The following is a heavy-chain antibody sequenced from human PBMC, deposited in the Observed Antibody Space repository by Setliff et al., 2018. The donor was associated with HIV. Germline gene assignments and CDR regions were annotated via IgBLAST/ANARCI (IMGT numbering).Heavy chain of an antibody. J-gene: IGHJ6*04. Sequence: SVKVSCKASGDTFNSHAISWVRQAPGQGLEWMGGIIPIFGTPNYAQKFKGRLTITADESTSTVYMELSSLRSEDTAVYYCARDSRDIVVVIAPEPEPYYYYGMGVWGEGTTVTAPQ. D-gene: IGHD2-15*01. CDR2: IIPIFGTP. V-gene: IGHV1-69*13. CDR3: ARDSRDIVVVIAPEPEPYYYYGMGV. CDR1: GDTFNSHA.